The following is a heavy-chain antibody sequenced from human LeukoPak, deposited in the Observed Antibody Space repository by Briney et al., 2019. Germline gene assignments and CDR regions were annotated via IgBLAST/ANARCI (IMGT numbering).Heavy chain of an antibody. V-gene: IGHV4-39*07. CDR2: IYYSGST. Sequence: SETLSLTCTVSGGSISSSSYYWGWIRQPPGKGLEWIGSIYYSGSTYYNPSLKSRVTISVDTSKNQFSLKLSSVTAADTAVYYCARDRHGDLLWYYGMDVWGQGTTVTVSS. J-gene: IGHJ6*02. CDR1: GGSISSSSYY. CDR3: ARDRHGDLLWYYGMDV. D-gene: IGHD3-10*01.